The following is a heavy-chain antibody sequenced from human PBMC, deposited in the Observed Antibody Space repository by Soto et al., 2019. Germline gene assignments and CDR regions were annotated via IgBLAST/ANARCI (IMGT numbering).Heavy chain of an antibody. CDR3: AKSDPRYDSSGYYYGIDY. D-gene: IGHD3-22*01. V-gene: IGHV1-46*01. Sequence: ASVKVSCKASGYTFTSYGISWVRQAPGQGLEWMGIINPSGGSTSYAQKFQGRVTMTRDTSTSTVYMELSSLRSEDTAVYYCAKSDPRYDSSGYYYGIDYWGQGTLVTVSS. J-gene: IGHJ4*02. CDR1: GYTFTSYG. CDR2: INPSGGST.